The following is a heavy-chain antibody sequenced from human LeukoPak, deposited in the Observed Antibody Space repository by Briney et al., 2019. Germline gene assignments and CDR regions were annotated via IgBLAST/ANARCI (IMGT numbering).Heavy chain of an antibody. CDR1: GGSISSYY. J-gene: IGHJ4*02. D-gene: IGHD3-22*01. CDR2: INYSGNT. CDR3: ARDKGEYHDSSGYLDY. Sequence: PSETLSLTCTVSGGSISSYYWSWIRQPPGKGLEWIGYINYSGNTNYNPSLKSRVTIAVDTSKSQFSLKLSSVTAADTAVYYCARDKGEYHDSSGYLDYWGQGTLVTVSS. V-gene: IGHV4-59*01.